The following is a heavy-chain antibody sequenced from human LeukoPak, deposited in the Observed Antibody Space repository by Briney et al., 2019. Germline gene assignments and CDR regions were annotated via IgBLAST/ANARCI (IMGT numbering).Heavy chain of an antibody. CDR1: GYTFTSYG. D-gene: IGHD3-22*01. J-gene: IGHJ3*02. V-gene: IGHV1-3*01. Sequence: ASVKVSCKASGYTFTSYGISWVRQAPGQRLEWVGWINAGNGNTKYSQKFQGRVTITRDTSASTAYMELSSLRSEDTAVYYCASPYYYDSSGSDAFDIWGQGTMVTVSS. CDR2: INAGNGNT. CDR3: ASPYYYDSSGSDAFDI.